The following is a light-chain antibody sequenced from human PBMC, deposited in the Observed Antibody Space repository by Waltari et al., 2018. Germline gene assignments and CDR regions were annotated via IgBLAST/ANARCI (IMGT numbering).Light chain of an antibody. J-gene: IGLJ3*02. CDR1: SSDVGGYNY. CDR3: TSYTGSNLV. CDR2: EVT. Sequence: QSALTQPPSASGSLGQSVTISCTGTSSDVGGYNYVSWYQHHPGKGPNLLIYEVTKPPQWVPDRVSGSRYGNTASLTVSGLQAEDEADYYCTSYTGSNLVFGGGTKLTVL. V-gene: IGLV2-8*01.